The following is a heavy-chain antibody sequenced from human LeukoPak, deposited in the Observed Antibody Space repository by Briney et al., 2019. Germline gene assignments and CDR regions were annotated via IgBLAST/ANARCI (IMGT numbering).Heavy chain of an antibody. J-gene: IGHJ4*02. Sequence: GGSLRLYCAASGFTFSSYSMNWVRQAPGKGLKWVSSISSSSSYIYYADSVKGRFTISRDNAKNSLYLEMNSLRAEDTAVYYCARDTYYYDSSGYYYSLPFDYWGQGTLVTVSS. CDR2: ISSSSSYI. CDR1: GFTFSSYS. CDR3: ARDTYYYDSSGYYYSLPFDY. D-gene: IGHD3-22*01. V-gene: IGHV3-21*01.